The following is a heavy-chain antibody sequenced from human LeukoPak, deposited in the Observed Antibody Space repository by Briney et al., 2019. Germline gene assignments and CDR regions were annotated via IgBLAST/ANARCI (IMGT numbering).Heavy chain of an antibody. D-gene: IGHD1-1*01. Sequence: GRSLRLACAASGFTFSSYAMHWVRQAPGKGLEWVAVISYDGSNKYYADSVKGRFTISRDNSKNTLYLQMNSLRAEDTAVYYCARRYDAALDYGMDVWGQGTTVTVSS. CDR1: GFTFSSYA. CDR3: ARRYDAALDYGMDV. CDR2: ISYDGSNK. V-gene: IGHV3-30-3*01. J-gene: IGHJ6*02.